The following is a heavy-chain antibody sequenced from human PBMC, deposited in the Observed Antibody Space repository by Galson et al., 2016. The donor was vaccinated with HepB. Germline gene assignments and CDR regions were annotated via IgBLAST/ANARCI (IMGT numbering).Heavy chain of an antibody. V-gene: IGHV1-69*13. CDR3: ARDIVQFKYDSSGGGDY. CDR1: GGSITHYA. D-gene: IGHD3-22*01. CDR2: IIPILPSP. J-gene: IGHJ4*02. Sequence: SVKVSCKASGGSITHYAFSWVRQAPNQGLEWMGTIIPILPSPNYAPNFQGRVTITADESTNTVHMELSSLTSDDTALYYCARDIVQFKYDSSGGGDYWGQGTLVTVSS.